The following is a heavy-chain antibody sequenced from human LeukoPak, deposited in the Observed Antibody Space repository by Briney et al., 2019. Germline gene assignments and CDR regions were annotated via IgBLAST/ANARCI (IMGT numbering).Heavy chain of an antibody. CDR2: ISSSSSYI. Sequence: GGSLRLSCAASGFTFRNYGMNWVRQAPGKGLEWVSSISSSSSYIYYADSVKGRFTISRDNAKNSLYLQMNSLRAEDTAVYYCARGGLQLSWFDPWGQGTLVTVSS. CDR3: ARGGLQLSWFDP. J-gene: IGHJ5*02. CDR1: GFTFRNYG. V-gene: IGHV3-21*01. D-gene: IGHD4-11*01.